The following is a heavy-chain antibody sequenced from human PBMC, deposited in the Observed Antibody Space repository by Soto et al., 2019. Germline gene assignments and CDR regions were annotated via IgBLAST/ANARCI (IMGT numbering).Heavy chain of an antibody. D-gene: IGHD3-3*01. V-gene: IGHV1-69*01. J-gene: IGHJ4*02. CDR1: GGTFSSYA. CDR3: ARGRGTDDFWSGYPPNYFDY. CDR2: IIPIFGTA. Sequence: QVQLVQSGAEVKKPGSSVKVSCKASGGTFSSYAISWVRQAPGQGLEWMGGIIPIFGTANYAQKFQGRVTITADESTSTAYMELSSLRSEDTAEYYCARGRGTDDFWSGYPPNYFDYWGQGTLVTVSS.